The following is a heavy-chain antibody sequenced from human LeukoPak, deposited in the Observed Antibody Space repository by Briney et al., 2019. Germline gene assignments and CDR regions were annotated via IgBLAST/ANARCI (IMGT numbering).Heavy chain of an antibody. Sequence: GGSLRVSCAASGFIFGSYAMTWVRQAPGRGREWVAAIGGAGTYYADSVKGRFTISRDNSKNTLYLQMNSLRAEDTAVYYCAKNLDASGSYFPDEWGQGTLVTVSS. CDR3: AKNLDASGSYFPDE. V-gene: IGHV3-23*01. CDR1: GFIFGSYA. CDR2: IGGAGT. J-gene: IGHJ4*02. D-gene: IGHD3-10*01.